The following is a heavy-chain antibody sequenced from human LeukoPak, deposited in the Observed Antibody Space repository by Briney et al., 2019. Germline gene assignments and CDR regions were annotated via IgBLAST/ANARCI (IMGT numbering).Heavy chain of an antibody. Sequence: SGGSLRLSCAASGFTFSSYAMHWVRQAPGKGLEWVAVISYDGSNKYYADSVKGRFTISRDNSKNTLYLQMNSLRAEDTAVYYCAREPSFTVADDYWGQGTLVTVSS. D-gene: IGHD4-23*01. CDR2: ISYDGSNK. CDR1: GFTFSSYA. J-gene: IGHJ4*02. CDR3: AREPSFTVADDY. V-gene: IGHV3-30-3*01.